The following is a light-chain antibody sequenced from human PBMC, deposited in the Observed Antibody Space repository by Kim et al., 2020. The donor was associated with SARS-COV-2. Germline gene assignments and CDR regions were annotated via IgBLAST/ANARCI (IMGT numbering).Light chain of an antibody. J-gene: IGLJ3*02. CDR1: SSVTVNFDY. Sequence: QSVLTQPASVSGSPGRSITISCTRASSVTVNFDYVSWYQQHPGKAPKLLIYDISKRPSEISNRFSGSQSGNTASLTISGLQAEDEADYYCSSYTNTNTRVFGGGTQLTVL. V-gene: IGLV2-14*01. CDR3: SSYTNTNTRV. CDR2: DIS.